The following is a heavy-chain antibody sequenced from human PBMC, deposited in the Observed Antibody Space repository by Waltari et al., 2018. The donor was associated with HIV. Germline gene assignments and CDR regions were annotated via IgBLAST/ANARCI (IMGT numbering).Heavy chain of an antibody. J-gene: IGHJ4*02. V-gene: IGHV3-23*01. CDR2: KSGSGTDG. CDR1: GLTLSNNA. CDR3: TGGFTHVSDY. D-gene: IGHD5-12*01. Sequence: VHLLESGGGLVQTGGSLTFSGAGSGLTLSNNAMYWVRRAPGKGMEGFAGKSGSGTDGCYAGSVKGRFTISRDNSKNNLFLQMNSLRAEDTAVYYCTGGFTHVSDYWGQGTLVTVSS.